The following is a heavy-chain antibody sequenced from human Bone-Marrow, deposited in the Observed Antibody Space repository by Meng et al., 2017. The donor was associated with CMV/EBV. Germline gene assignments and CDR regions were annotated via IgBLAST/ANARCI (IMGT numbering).Heavy chain of an antibody. D-gene: IGHD3-16*01. J-gene: IGHJ4*02. CDR2: INPATSNA. Sequence: QVQLVQSGAEMKKPGASVKVSCKASGYTFPNYAIHWMRQAPGQRLEWMGLINPATSNAKYSQTFQGRVTMTTDTSTSTAYMELRSLRSDDTAVYYCAWGSETYYFDYWGQGTLVTVSS. CDR1: GYTFPNYA. CDR3: AWGSETYYFDY. V-gene: IGHV1-3*01.